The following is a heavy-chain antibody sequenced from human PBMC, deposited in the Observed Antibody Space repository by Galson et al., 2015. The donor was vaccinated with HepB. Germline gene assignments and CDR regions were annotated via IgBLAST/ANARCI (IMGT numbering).Heavy chain of an antibody. D-gene: IGHD1-26*01. CDR2: IFSNDEK. CDR1: GFSLSNARVG. J-gene: IGHJ5*02. V-gene: IGHV2-26*01. CDR3: ARTAGRGPWSWYSEFDP. Sequence: PALVKPTQTLTLTCTVSGFSLSNARVGVSWIRQPPGKALEWLAHIFSNDEKSYSTSLKSRLTIPKDTSRSQVVLTMTNMGPVDTATYYCARTAGRGPWSWYSEFDPWGQGALVTVSS.